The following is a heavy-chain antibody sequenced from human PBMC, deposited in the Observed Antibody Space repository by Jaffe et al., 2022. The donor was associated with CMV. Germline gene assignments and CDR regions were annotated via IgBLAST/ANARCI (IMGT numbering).Heavy chain of an antibody. Sequence: EVQLVQSGPEVKKPGESLRISCKGAGYSFSNYLISWVRQIPGKGLEWMGRIDPTDSYTNYSPSFQGHVTISADKSISTAYLQWTSLKASDTAIYYCARGDCSSGSCYVANWFDPWGQGTLVTVSS. CDR2: IDPTDSYT. D-gene: IGHD2-2*01. CDR3: ARGDCSSGSCYVANWFDP. V-gene: IGHV5-10-1*03. CDR1: GYSFSNYL. J-gene: IGHJ5*02.